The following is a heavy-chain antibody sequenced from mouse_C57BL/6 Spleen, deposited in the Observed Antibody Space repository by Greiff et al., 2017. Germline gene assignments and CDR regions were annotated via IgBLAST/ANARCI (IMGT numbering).Heavy chain of an antibody. V-gene: IGHV1-80*01. Sequence: QVQLQQSGAELVKPGASVKISCKASGYAFSSYWMNWVKQRPGKGLEWIGQIYPGDGDTNYNGKFKGKATLTADKSSSTAYMQLSSLTSGDSAVYFCASLAYYSNYGGGYFDYWGQGTTLTVSS. J-gene: IGHJ2*01. CDR3: ASLAYYSNYGGGYFDY. D-gene: IGHD2-5*01. CDR2: IYPGDGDT. CDR1: GYAFSSYW.